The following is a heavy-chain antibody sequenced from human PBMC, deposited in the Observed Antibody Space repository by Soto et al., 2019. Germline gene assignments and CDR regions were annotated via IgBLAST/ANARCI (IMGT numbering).Heavy chain of an antibody. J-gene: IGHJ5*02. D-gene: IGHD5-12*01. CDR2: INGDGSST. CDR3: ARGGMATSDWFDP. CDR1: GFTFSSYW. V-gene: IGHV3-74*01. Sequence: GGSLRLSCAASGFTFSSYWMHWVRQAPGKALVWVSRINGDGSSTRYADSVRGRFTISRDNAKNTLYLQMNSLRVDDTAVYYCARGGMATSDWFDPWGQGTLVTVSS.